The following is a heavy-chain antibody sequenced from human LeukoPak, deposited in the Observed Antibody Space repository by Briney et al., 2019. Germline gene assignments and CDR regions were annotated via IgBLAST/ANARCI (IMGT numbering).Heavy chain of an antibody. CDR2: IRNGGTT. J-gene: IGHJ4*02. Sequence: GGSLRLSCTTSGFTFGDYAMSWVGQAPGKGLEWVGFIRNGGTTEYAASVRGRFTISRDDSGSIAHLQMNSLKTEDTAVYYCTRLYSSGWAGLDYWGQGTLVTVSS. D-gene: IGHD6-19*01. CDR1: GFTFGDYA. CDR3: TRLYSSGWAGLDY. V-gene: IGHV3-49*04.